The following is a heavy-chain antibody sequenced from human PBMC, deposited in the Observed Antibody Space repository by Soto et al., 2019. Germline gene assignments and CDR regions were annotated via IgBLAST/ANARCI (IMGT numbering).Heavy chain of an antibody. D-gene: IGHD3-9*01. Sequence: EVQLVESGGGFVQPGGSLRLACAASGFTFSGYWVTWVRQAPGKGLEGVADIKKDGTEKYYVDSVKGRFTISRDNDKKSVYLQMNGLTVEDTAVYRCARGPSYSDYSNDWFFDSWGQGALVTVSS. J-gene: IGHJ4*02. CDR3: ARGPSYSDYSNDWFFDS. CDR1: GFTFSGYW. V-gene: IGHV3-7*03. CDR2: IKKDGTEK.